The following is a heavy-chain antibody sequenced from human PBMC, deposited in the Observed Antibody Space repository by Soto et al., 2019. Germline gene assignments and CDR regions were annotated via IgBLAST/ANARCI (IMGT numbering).Heavy chain of an antibody. CDR1: GFTFSTAA. D-gene: IGHD5-18*01. J-gene: IGHJ4*02. CDR2: ISSDGSIK. Sequence: QVHLVESGGGVVQPGRSLRLSCAASGFTFSTAAMHWVRQAPGKGLEWVALISSDGSIKYYAGFVKGRFTISRDSSKNGVFLQMNSLKADDTAVYFCARARGFSYGSRFDSWGQGTLVTVSA. CDR3: ARARGFSYGSRFDS. V-gene: IGHV3-30-3*01.